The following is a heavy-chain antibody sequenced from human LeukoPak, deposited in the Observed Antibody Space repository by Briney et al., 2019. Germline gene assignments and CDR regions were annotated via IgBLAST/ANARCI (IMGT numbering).Heavy chain of an antibody. D-gene: IGHD2-15*01. V-gene: IGHV1-69*13. CDR2: XXXXXXXA. Sequence: ASVKVSCKASGGTFSSYAISWVRQAPGQGLEXXXXXXXXXXXANYAQKFQGRVTITADESTSTAYMELSSLRSEDTAVYYCANSHYPSYCSGGSCYSGGWFDPWGQGTLVTVSS. CDR3: ANSHYPSYCSGGSCYSGGWFDP. CDR1: GGTFSSYA. J-gene: IGHJ5*02.